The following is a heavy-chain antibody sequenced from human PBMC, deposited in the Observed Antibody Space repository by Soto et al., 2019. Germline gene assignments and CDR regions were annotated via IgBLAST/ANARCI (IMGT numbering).Heavy chain of an antibody. CDR3: ASTEDDYSTYFDY. J-gene: IGHJ4*02. CDR2: IYPGDSDT. V-gene: IGHV5-51*01. D-gene: IGHD4-4*01. Sequence: GESLKISCKGSGYSFTSYWIGWVRQMPGKGLEWMGIIYPGDSDTRYSPSFQGQVTISADKSISTAYLQWSSLKASDTAMYYCASTEDDYSTYFDYWGQGTLVTVSS. CDR1: GYSFTSYW.